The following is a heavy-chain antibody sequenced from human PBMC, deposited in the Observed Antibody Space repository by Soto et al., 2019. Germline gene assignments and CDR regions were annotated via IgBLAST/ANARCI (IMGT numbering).Heavy chain of an antibody. Sequence: QLQLQESGPGLVKPSETLSLTCTVSGGSISSSSYYWGWIRQPPGKGLEWIGSIYYSGSTYYNPSLQSRVTISVDTSKNQFSLKLSSVTAADTAVYSGARHTPSISISDHWGQGTLVTVSS. CDR2: IYYSGST. J-gene: IGHJ4*02. CDR1: GGSISSSSYY. CDR3: ARHTPSISISDH. D-gene: IGHD2-15*01. V-gene: IGHV4-39*01.